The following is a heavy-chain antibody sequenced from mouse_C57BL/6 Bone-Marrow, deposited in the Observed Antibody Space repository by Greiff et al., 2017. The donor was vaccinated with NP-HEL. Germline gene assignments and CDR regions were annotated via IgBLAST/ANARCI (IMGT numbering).Heavy chain of an antibody. CDR3: ARVAPYAMDY. Sequence: EVHLVESGPGLVKPSQSLSLTCSVTGYSITSGYYWNWIRQFPGNKLEWMGYISYDGSNNYNPYLKNPISITRDTSKNQFFLKLNSVTTEDTATYDCARVAPYAMDYWGQGTSVTVSS. J-gene: IGHJ4*01. CDR2: ISYDGSN. V-gene: IGHV3-6*01. D-gene: IGHD6-1*01. CDR1: GYSITSGYY.